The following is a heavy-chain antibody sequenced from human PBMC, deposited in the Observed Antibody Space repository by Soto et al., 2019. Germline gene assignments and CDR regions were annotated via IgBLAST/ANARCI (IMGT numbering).Heavy chain of an antibody. V-gene: IGHV3-33*01. D-gene: IGHD3-16*01. CDR1: GFTFSSYG. J-gene: IGHJ6*02. CDR2: IWYDGSNK. CDR3: ARGGGNAIYYYSGMDV. Sequence: PGGSVRLSCAASGFTFSSYGMHWVRQAPGKGLEWVAVIWYDGSNKYYADSVKGRFTISRDNSKNTLYLQMNSLRAEDTAVYYCARGGGNAIYYYSGMDVWCQGDTV.